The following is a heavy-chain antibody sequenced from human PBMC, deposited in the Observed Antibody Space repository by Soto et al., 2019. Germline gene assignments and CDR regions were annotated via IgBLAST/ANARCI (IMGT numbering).Heavy chain of an antibody. Sequence: SETLSLTCTISGGSISVYYWSWVRQPPGHELEWIGYIYASGSPYYNPSLRSRVTIPADTSKNQISLKLTSPTATDTAVYYCARGVGSSPPRYWGRGTLVTVSS. CDR2: IYASGSP. CDR3: ARGVGSSPPRY. J-gene: IGHJ4*02. D-gene: IGHD1-26*01. CDR1: GGSISVYY. V-gene: IGHV4-59*01.